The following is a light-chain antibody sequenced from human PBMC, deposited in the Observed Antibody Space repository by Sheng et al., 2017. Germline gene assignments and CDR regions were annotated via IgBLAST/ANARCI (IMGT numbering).Light chain of an antibody. V-gene: IGKV1-33*01. CDR2: DAS. CDR3: QQYDDLPYT. CDR1: QGIRNS. J-gene: IGKJ2*01. Sequence: DIQMTQSPSSMSASVGDRVTITCQASQGIRNSLNWYQQKPGKAPKFLIYDASNLETGVPSRFSGSGSGTDFTFTISSLQPEDIATYYCQQYDDLPYTFGQGTKLEIK.